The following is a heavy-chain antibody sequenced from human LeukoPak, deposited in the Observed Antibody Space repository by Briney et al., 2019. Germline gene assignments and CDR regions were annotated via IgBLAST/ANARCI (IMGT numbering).Heavy chain of an antibody. CDR2: ISSSSSYI. CDR1: GFTFSSYS. CDR3: ARDSLSEYQLLLNYYYYYMDV. J-gene: IGHJ6*03. Sequence: GGSLRLSCAASGFTFSSYSMNWVRQAPGKGLEWVSSISSSSSYIYYADSVKGRFTISRDNAKNSLYLQMNSLRAEDTAVYYCARDSLSEYQLLLNYYYYYMDVWGKGTTVTVSS. D-gene: IGHD2-2*01. V-gene: IGHV3-21*01.